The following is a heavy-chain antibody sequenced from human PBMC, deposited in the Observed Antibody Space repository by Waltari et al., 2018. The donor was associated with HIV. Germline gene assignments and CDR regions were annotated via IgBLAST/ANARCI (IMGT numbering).Heavy chain of an antibody. CDR3: VPDSHDYGPVGNS. V-gene: IGHV3-15*01. D-gene: IGHD4-17*01. CDR2: IRSQVDTGTT. CDR1: GLSFLNSW. J-gene: IGHJ5*02. Sequence: ELGLVESGGRLVRPGGSLSFSCDTFGLSFLNSWVSWVRQTPGRGLEVVGRIRSQVDTGTTDVAAPVKGRFAVSRDDSKSTLFLQMTALKVDDTDMYYCVPDSHDYGPVGNSWGQGTLVTVSS.